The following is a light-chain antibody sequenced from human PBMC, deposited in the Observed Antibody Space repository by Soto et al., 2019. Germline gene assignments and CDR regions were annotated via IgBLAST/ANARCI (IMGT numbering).Light chain of an antibody. V-gene: IGKV1-5*03. CDR1: QTISSW. Sequence: PSTLSGSVGDRVTITCRASQTISSWLAWYQQKPGKAPKLLIYKASTLKSGVPSRFSGSGSGTEFTLTISSLQPDDFATYYCQHYNSYSEAFGQGTKV. CDR2: KAS. CDR3: QHYNSYSEA. J-gene: IGKJ1*01.